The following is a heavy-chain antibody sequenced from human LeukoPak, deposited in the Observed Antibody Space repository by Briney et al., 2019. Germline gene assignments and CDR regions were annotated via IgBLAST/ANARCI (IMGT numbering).Heavy chain of an antibody. CDR1: GFTFSGYG. J-gene: IGHJ5*01. CDR2: IPYDASNK. D-gene: IGHD2-2*02. V-gene: IGHV3-30*18. Sequence: GTSLRLSCAASGFTFSGYGMHWLRQAPGKGLEWVAVIPYDASNKYYTDSVKGRFTISRDNSKNTLYLQMNSLRAEDTAVYYCAKNRVPTAITPDSCGQGTLVTVSS. CDR3: AKNRVPTAITPDS.